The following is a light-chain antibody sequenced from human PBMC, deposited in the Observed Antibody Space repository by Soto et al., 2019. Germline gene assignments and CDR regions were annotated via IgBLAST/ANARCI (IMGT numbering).Light chain of an antibody. CDR3: SSYTSSSTVV. J-gene: IGLJ2*01. Sequence: QSALTQPASVSGSPGQSIPISCTGTSSDVGGYNYVSWYQQQPGKAPKLMIYEVRNRPSGVSNRFSGSKSGNTASLTISGLQAEDEADYYCSSYTSSSTVVFGGGTQLTVL. CDR1: SSDVGGYNY. V-gene: IGLV2-14*01. CDR2: EVR.